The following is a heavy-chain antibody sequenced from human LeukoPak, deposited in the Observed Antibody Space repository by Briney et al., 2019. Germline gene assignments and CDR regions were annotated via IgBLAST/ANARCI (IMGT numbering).Heavy chain of an antibody. D-gene: IGHD2-21*01. CDR1: GFTFSSYA. Sequence: GGSLRLSCAASGFTFSSYAMSWVRQAPGKGREWVSAISVSGGSTYYADSVKGRFTISRENSTNKMYLPMNRLRAEATDVSYCEKFLPTNIVVANYYFDYWGQGTLVTVSS. CDR2: ISVSGGST. V-gene: IGHV3-23*01. J-gene: IGHJ4*02. CDR3: EKFLPTNIVVANYYFDY.